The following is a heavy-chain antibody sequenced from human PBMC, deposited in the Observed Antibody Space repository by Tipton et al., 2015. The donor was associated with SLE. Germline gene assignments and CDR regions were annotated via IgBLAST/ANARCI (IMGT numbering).Heavy chain of an antibody. D-gene: IGHD6-6*01. CDR1: GGSISSSSYY. CDR2: IYYSGST. V-gene: IGHV4-39*07. J-gene: IGHJ4*02. CDR3: AGSKEGQLVWY. Sequence: TLSLTCTVSGGSISSSSYYWGWIRQPPGKGLEWIGSIYYSGSTYYNPSLKSRVTISVDTSKNQFSLKLSSVTAADTAVYYCAGSKEGQLVWYWGQGTLVTVSS.